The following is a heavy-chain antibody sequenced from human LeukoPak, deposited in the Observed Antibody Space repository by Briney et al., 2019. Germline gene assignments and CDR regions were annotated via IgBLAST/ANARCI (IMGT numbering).Heavy chain of an antibody. Sequence: GSLRLSCAASGFTFRSYWMSWVRQAPGKGLEWVATINQDVSQIKYVDSVKGRFTISRDNAKNSLYLQMNSLRAEDTAVYYCARVMSSSWYIVDYWGQGTLVTVSS. V-gene: IGHV3-7*01. J-gene: IGHJ4*02. CDR2: INQDVSQI. D-gene: IGHD6-13*01. CDR3: ARVMSSSWYIVDY. CDR1: GFTFRSYW.